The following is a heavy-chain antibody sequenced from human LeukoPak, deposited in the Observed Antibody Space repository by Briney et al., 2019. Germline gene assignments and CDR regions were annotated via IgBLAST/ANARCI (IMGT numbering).Heavy chain of an antibody. CDR3: AKGSLYNREALDY. D-gene: IGHD1-14*01. J-gene: IGHJ4*02. Sequence: GGSLRLSCVDSGITFSSYAMTWVRQAPGKGLEWLSSISPSGGTTDYADSVRGRFTISRDNSRTTLYLQMNSLRADDTALYYCAKGSLYNREALDYWGQGTLVTVSS. CDR2: ISPSGGTT. V-gene: IGHV3-23*01. CDR1: GITFSSYA.